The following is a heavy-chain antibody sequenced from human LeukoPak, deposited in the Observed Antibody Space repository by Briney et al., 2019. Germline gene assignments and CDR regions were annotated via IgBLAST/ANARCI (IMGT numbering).Heavy chain of an antibody. Sequence: SVKVSCKASGGTFSSYAISWVRQAPGQGLEWMGGIIPIFGTANYARKFQGRVTITADESTSTAYMELSSLRSEDTAVYYCARSRYFDWLRDFDIWGQGTMVTVSS. CDR3: ARSRYFDWLRDFDI. V-gene: IGHV1-69*01. CDR1: GGTFSSYA. D-gene: IGHD3-9*01. J-gene: IGHJ3*02. CDR2: IIPIFGTA.